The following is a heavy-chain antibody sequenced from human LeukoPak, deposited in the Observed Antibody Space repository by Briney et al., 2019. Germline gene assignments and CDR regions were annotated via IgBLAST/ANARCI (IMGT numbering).Heavy chain of an antibody. Sequence: GGSLRLSCAASGFTVISYAISWVRQAPGKGLEWVSSISGSGGSTYYADSVKCRFTISRDNSKNTLYLQMNSVRAEDTAVYYCATLEIVGERGLDYWGQGTLVTVSS. CDR1: GFTVISYA. D-gene: IGHD1-26*01. CDR2: ISGSGGST. J-gene: IGHJ4*02. V-gene: IGHV3-23*01. CDR3: ATLEIVGERGLDY.